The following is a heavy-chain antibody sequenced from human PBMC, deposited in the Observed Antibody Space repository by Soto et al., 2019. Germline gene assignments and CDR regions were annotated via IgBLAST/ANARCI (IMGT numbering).Heavy chain of an antibody. D-gene: IGHD1-7*01. CDR1: GGSFTSNNW. CDR3: ASRDPGTSVDY. J-gene: IGHJ4*02. CDR2: IYRTGST. V-gene: IGHV4-4*02. Sequence: SETLSLTCAVSGGSFTSNNWWTWVRQPPGQGLEWIGEIYRTGSTNYNPSLKSRVTISLDKSEIQFSLKVTSLTAADTAVYYCASRDPGTSVDYWGQGTLVTVSS.